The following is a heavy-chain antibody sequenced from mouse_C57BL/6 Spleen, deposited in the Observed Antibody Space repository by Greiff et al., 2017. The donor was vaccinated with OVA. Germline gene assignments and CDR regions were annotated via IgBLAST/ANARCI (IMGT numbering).Heavy chain of an antibody. J-gene: IGHJ4*01. V-gene: IGHV1-76*01. CDR3: ARSEVPPMDY. CDR2: IYPGSGNT. D-gene: IGHD2-14*01. CDR1: GYTFTDYY. Sequence: QVQLQQSGAELVRPGASVKLSCKASGYTFTDYYINWVKQRPGQGLEWIARIYPGSGNTYYNEKFKGKATLTAEKSSSTAYMQLSSLTSEDSAVYFCARSEVPPMDYWGQGTSVTVSS.